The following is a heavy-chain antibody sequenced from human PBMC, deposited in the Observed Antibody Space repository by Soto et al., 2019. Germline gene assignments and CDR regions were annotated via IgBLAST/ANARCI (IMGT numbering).Heavy chain of an antibody. D-gene: IGHD3-22*01. CDR1: GGTFSSYA. CDR3: ARGYYDSSGYYPLDY. Sequence: ASVKVSCKASGGTFSSYAISWVLQAPGQGLEWMGGIIPIFGTANCAQKFQGRVTITADESTSTAYMELSSLRSEDTAVYYCARGYYDSSGYYPLDYWGQGTLVTVSS. CDR2: IIPIFGTA. J-gene: IGHJ4*02. V-gene: IGHV1-69*13.